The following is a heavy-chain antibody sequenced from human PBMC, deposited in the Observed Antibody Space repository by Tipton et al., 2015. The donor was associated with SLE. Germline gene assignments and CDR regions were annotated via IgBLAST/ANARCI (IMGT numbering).Heavy chain of an antibody. J-gene: IGHJ1*01. D-gene: IGHD2-2*01. V-gene: IGHV4-31*03. CDR1: GGSISSGGYY. Sequence: TLSLTCTVSGGSISSGGYYWSWIRQHPGKGLEWIGYIYYSGGTYYNPSLKSRVTISVDTSKNQFSLKLSSVTAADTAVYYCAREGSSAAPGYFQHWGQGTLVTVSS. CDR3: AREGSSAAPGYFQH. CDR2: IYYSGGT.